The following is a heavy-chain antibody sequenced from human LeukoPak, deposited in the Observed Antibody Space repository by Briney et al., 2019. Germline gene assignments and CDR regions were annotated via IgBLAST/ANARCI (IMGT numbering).Heavy chain of an antibody. J-gene: IGHJ4*02. Sequence: ASVKVSCKASGGTFSSYAINWVRQAPGQGLEWMGWISAYNGNTNYAQKLQGRVTMTTDTSTSTAYMELRSLRSDDTAVYYCARDQFLVGATEYWGQGTLVTVSS. CDR3: ARDQFLVGATEY. V-gene: IGHV1-18*01. CDR2: ISAYNGNT. D-gene: IGHD1-26*01. CDR1: GGTFSSYA.